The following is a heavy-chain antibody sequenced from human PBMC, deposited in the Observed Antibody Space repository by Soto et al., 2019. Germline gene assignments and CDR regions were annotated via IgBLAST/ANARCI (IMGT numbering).Heavy chain of an antibody. J-gene: IGHJ4*02. CDR2: IYHRGST. CDR3: ASLGRGDTIFGVARTIDY. Sequence: SETLSLTCAVSGGSNWVRQPPGRGLKWIGEIYHRGSTNHNPSLKSRVTMSVDKPKNQFSLKLSSVTAADTAVYYCASLGRGDTIFGVARTIDYWGQGTLVTVSS. CDR1: GGS. V-gene: IGHV4-4*02. D-gene: IGHD3-3*01.